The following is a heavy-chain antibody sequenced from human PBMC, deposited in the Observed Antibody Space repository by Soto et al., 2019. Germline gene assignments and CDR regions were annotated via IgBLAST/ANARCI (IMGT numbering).Heavy chain of an antibody. V-gene: IGHV3-48*01. CDR1: GFTFSSYS. J-gene: IGHJ4*02. CDR3: ARVGGLQKDIVVVPAAPFDY. CDR2: ISSSSSTI. D-gene: IGHD2-2*01. Sequence: GGSLRLSCAASGFTFSSYSMNWVRQAPEKGLEWVSYISSSSSTIYYADSVKGRFTISRDNAKNSLYLQMNSLRAEDTAVYYCARVGGLQKDIVVVPAAPFDYWGQGTLVTVSS.